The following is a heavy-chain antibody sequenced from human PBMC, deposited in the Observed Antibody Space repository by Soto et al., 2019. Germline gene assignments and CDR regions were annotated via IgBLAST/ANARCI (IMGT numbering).Heavy chain of an antibody. CDR1: GFTVSSNY. CDR2: IYSGGGT. J-gene: IGHJ4*02. D-gene: IGHD2-15*01. V-gene: IGHV3-53*01. Sequence: GGSLRLSCAASGFTVSSNYMSWVRQAPGKGLEWVSVIYSGGGTYYADSVKGRFTISRDNSKNTLYLQMNSLRAEDTAVYYCARDALGGPTGYFDYWGQGTLVTVS. CDR3: ARDALGGPTGYFDY.